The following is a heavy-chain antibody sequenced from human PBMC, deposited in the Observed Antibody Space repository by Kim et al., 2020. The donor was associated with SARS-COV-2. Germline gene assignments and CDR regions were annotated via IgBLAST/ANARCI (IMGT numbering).Heavy chain of an antibody. D-gene: IGHD3-10*01. Sequence: KGRFTISRDNAKSSLYLQMNSLRAEDTAVYYCRAERSGMVRGEYYYGMDVWGQGTTVTVSS. J-gene: IGHJ6*02. V-gene: IGHV3-11*03. CDR3: RAERSGMVRGEYYYGMDV.